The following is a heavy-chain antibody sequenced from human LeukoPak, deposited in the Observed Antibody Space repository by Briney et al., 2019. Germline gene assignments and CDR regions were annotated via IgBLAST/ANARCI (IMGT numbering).Heavy chain of an antibody. J-gene: IGHJ4*02. D-gene: IGHD5-12*01. CDR3: ARDRWLGY. CDR1: GGSIRSYY. V-gene: IGHV4-59*01. CDR2: MYYTGST. Sequence: PSETLSLTCTVSGGSIRSYYWTWIRQPPGKGLEWIGYMYYTGSTNYNPSLKSRVTISVDTSKNQFSLKLASVTTADTAVYYCARDRWLGYWGQGTLVTVSS.